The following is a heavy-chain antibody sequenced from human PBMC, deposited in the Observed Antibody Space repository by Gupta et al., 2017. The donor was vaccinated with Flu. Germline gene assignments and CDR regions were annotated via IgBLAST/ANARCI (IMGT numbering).Heavy chain of an antibody. J-gene: IGHJ5*02. D-gene: IGHD3-16*01. CDR2: IKSTENSDAP. Sequence: DWIRQGSGMGLEWIVCIKSTENSDAPAYAGSVRGRFALSRDDSTSTAFLQMASLKTEDTGVYYCTRPYQGGSWGQGTLVTVSS. CDR3: TRPYQGGS. V-gene: IGHV3-73*01.